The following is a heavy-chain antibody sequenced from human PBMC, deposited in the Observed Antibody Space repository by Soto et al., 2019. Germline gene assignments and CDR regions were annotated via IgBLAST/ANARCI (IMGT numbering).Heavy chain of an antibody. CDR3: ATRPLLPGAP. J-gene: IGHJ3*01. CDR1: GFTFSRID. CDR2: IYSGGST. V-gene: IGHV3-53*01. Sequence: EVQLVESGGGLIQPGGSLRLSCAASGFTFSRIDMNWVRQAPGKGLEWVSLIYSGGSTYYADSVKGRFTISREHSKKTLYLQMSSLRAEDTAVYYCATRPLLPGAPWGQGTMVTVSS. D-gene: IGHD3-22*01.